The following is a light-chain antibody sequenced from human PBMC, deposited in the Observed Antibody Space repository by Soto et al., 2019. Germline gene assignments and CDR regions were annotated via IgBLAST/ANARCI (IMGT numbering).Light chain of an antibody. J-gene: IGKJ2*01. V-gene: IGKV3-15*01. CDR2: GAP. Sequence: EIVMTQSPATVSVSPGERATLYCRASQSVGNNLAWYQQKPGQAPSLFIFGAPVRATGVPDRFSGSGSGTEFTLSISNLQSEDSAVYYCQQYESWPPLFTFGQGTKVDVK. CDR3: QQYESWPPLFT. CDR1: QSVGNN.